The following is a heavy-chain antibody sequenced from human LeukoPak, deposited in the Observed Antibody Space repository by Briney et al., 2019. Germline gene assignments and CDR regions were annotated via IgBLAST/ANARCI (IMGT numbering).Heavy chain of an antibody. CDR1: GFTFNSYS. Sequence: PGGSLRLSCGVSGFTFNSYSMNWVRQAPGKGLEWVASIIGSGTEMFYADSVKGRFTISRDNSKKSLYLQMNSLRVEDTAVYYCAKVQSDIVGAVFFAFDAWAQGTMVSVSS. J-gene: IGHJ3*01. D-gene: IGHD1-26*01. CDR2: IIGSGTEM. CDR3: AKVQSDIVGAVFFAFDA. V-gene: IGHV3-21*01.